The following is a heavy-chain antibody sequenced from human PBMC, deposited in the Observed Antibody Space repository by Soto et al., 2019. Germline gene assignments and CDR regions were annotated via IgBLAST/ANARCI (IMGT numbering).Heavy chain of an antibody. CDR1: GFTFSSST. V-gene: IGHV3-48*02. J-gene: IGHJ4*02. CDR2: ISSSSSTI. Sequence: EVQLVESGGGLVQPGGSLRLSCAASGFTFSSSTMNWVRQAPGKGLEWVSYISSSSSTIFYVDSVKGRFTISRDNAKNSPYLQMNSLRDEDTAVYYWAGDWAAAGNFSFDYGGQGTLVTVSS. CDR3: AGDWAAAGNFSFDY. D-gene: IGHD3-3*01.